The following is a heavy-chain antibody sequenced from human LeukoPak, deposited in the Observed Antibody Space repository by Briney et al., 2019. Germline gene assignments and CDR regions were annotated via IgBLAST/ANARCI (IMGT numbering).Heavy chain of an antibody. J-gene: IGHJ3*02. V-gene: IGHV3-7*05. CDR1: GFTFTYAW. Sequence: GGSLRLSCAASGFTFTYAWMNWVRQAPGRGLEWVANIDQSGGRNNYVDSVKGRFTISRDNAKNSLFLEMSSLRADDTAVYFCARDVEGGTFDIWGQGTTVTVSS. CDR3: ARDVEGGTFDI. CDR2: IDQSGGRN. D-gene: IGHD3-16*01.